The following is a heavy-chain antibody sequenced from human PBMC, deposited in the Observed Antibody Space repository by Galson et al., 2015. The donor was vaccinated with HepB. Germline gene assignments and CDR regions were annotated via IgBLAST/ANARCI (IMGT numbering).Heavy chain of an antibody. CDR1: GFTFDDYT. V-gene: IGHV3-43*01. D-gene: IGHD3-22*01. CDR3: AKEASVAGDSSGYYWDY. J-gene: IGHJ4*02. CDR2: ISWDGGST. Sequence: SLRLSCAASGFTFDDYTMHWVRQAPGKGLEWVSLISWDGGSTYYADSVKGRFTISRDNSKNSLYLQMNSLRTEDTALYYCAKEASVAGDSSGYYWDYWGQGTLVTVSS.